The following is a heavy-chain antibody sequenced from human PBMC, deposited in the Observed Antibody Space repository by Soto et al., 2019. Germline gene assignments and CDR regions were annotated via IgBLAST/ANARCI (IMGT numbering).Heavy chain of an antibody. J-gene: IGHJ4*02. D-gene: IGHD3-22*01. CDR1: GFTFSREG. CDR2: ISAYGDRT. Sequence: EVQLLESGGGLVQPGGSLRLSCAASGFTFSREGMSWIRQAPGRGLEWVSSISAYGDRTYYADSVKGRSTIFRDNSKNTLYLHMNGLRGDDTAIYYCAKIVLGSYWYFDYWGQGALVTVSS. CDR3: AKIVLGSYWYFDY. V-gene: IGHV3-23*01.